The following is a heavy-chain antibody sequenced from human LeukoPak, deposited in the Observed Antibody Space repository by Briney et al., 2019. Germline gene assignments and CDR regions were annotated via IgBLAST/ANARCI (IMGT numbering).Heavy chain of an antibody. CDR3: ARESYDSSGCFYN. V-gene: IGHV3-48*02. CDR1: GFTFSNYN. CDR2: ISSGSSTI. D-gene: IGHD3-22*01. J-gene: IGHJ4*02. Sequence: GGSLRLSCAASGFTFSNYNMNWVRQAPGKGLEWVSYISSGSSTIYYADSVKGRFTISRDNAKNSLFLQMNSLRDEDTAVYYRARESYDSSGCFYNWGQGTLVTVSS.